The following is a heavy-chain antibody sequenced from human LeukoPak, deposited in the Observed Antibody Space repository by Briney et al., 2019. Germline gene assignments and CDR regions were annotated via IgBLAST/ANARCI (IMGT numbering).Heavy chain of an antibody. D-gene: IGHD4-23*01. CDR3: ARENNDYGGKKAFDY. CDR1: GGSFSGYY. CDR2: INHSGST. Sequence: SETLSLTCAVYGGSFSGYYWSWIRQPPGKGLEWIGEINHSGSTNYNPSLKSRVSISVDTSKNQFSLKLSSVTAADTAVYYCARENNDYGGKKAFDYWGQGTLVTVSS. V-gene: IGHV4-34*01. J-gene: IGHJ4*02.